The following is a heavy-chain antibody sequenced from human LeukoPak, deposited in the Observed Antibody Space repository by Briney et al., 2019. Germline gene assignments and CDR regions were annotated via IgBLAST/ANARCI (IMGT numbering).Heavy chain of an antibody. V-gene: IGHV3-23*01. D-gene: IGHD2-2*01. CDR2: ISGSGGST. J-gene: IGHJ4*02. CDR1: GFTFSSYA. CDR3: ARAPDCSSTSCSYYFDY. Sequence: GGSLRLSCAASGFTFSSYAMSWVRQAPGKGLEWVSAISGSGGSTYYADSVKGRFTISRDNSKNTLYLQMNSLRAEDTAVYYCARAPDCSSTSCSYYFDYWGQGTLVTVSS.